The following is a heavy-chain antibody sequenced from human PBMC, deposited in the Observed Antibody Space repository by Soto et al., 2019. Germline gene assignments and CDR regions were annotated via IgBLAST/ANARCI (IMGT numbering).Heavy chain of an antibody. D-gene: IGHD2-8*01. Sequence: GESLKISCAVSGFTVSSNSMSWVRQAPGKGLEWVSVISGSGGSTYYADSVKGRFTLSRDNSKNTVYLQMNSLRAEDMAVYYCAKDSPVGVPLMRDFHDWGQGTLVTVSS. V-gene: IGHV3-23*01. CDR3: AKDSPVGVPLMRDFHD. CDR2: ISGSGGST. J-gene: IGHJ1*01. CDR1: GFTVSSNS.